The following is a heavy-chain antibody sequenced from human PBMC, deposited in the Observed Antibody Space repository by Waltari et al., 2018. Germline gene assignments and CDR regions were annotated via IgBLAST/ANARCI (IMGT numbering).Heavy chain of an antibody. V-gene: IGHV4-39*07. D-gene: IGHD6-19*01. CDR2: IYYSGST. CDR1: GGSISSSSYY. CDR3: ARRGKQWLARDAFDI. Sequence: QLQLQESGPGLVKPSETLSLTCTVSGGSISSSSYYWGWIRQPPGKGLEWIGSIYYSGSTYYNPSLKSRVTISVDTSKNQFSLKLSSVTAADTAVYYCARRGKQWLARDAFDIWGQGTMVTVSS. J-gene: IGHJ3*02.